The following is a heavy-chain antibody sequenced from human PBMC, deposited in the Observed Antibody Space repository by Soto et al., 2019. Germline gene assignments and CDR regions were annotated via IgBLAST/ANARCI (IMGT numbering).Heavy chain of an antibody. J-gene: IGHJ6*02. CDR1: GGSFSGYY. Sequence: PSETLSLTCAVYGGSFSGYYWSWIRQPPGKGLEWIGEINHSGSTNYNPSLKSRVTISVDTSKNQFSLKLSSVTAADTAVYYCVRATRFGDSFTGMDVWGQGTTVTVSS. V-gene: IGHV4-34*01. D-gene: IGHD3-10*01. CDR2: INHSGST. CDR3: VRATRFGDSFTGMDV.